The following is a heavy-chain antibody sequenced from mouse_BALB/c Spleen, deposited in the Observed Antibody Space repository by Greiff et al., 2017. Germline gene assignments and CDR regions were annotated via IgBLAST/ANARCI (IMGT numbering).Heavy chain of an antibody. CDR3: ARDLGRGYAMDY. V-gene: IGHV5-15*02. D-gene: IGHD4-1*01. Sequence: EVQRVESGGGLVQPGGSRKLSCAASGFTFSDYGMAWVRQAPGKGPEWVAFISNLAYSIYYADTVTGRFTISRENAKNTLYLEMSSLRSEDTAMYYCARDLGRGYAMDYWGQGTSVTVSS. CDR1: GFTFSDYG. CDR2: ISNLAYSI. J-gene: IGHJ4*01.